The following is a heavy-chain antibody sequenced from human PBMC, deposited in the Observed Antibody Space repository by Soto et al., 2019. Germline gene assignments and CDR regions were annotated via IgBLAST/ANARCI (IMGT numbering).Heavy chain of an antibody. CDR1: GFTFSDYY. J-gene: IGHJ6*02. D-gene: IGHD6-6*01. Sequence: GGSLRLSCAASGFTFSDYYMSWIRQAPGKGLEWVSYISSSSSYTNYADSVKGRFTISRDNAKNSLYLQMNSLRAEDTAVYYCARDRRSSSSSSRPYYYYGMDVWGQGTTVTVSS. CDR2: ISSSSSYT. V-gene: IGHV3-11*06. CDR3: ARDRRSSSSSSRPYYYYGMDV.